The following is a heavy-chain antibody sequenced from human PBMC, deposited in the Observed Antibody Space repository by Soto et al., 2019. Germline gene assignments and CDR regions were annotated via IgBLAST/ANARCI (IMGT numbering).Heavy chain of an antibody. Sequence: GESLKISCKGSGYSFTSYWIGWVRQMPGKGLEWMGIIYPGDSDTRYSPSFQGQVTISADKSISTAYLQWSSLKASDTAMYYCASGYSKAKYYYYGMDVWGQGTTVTVYS. CDR2: IYPGDSDT. CDR3: ASGYSKAKYYYYGMDV. J-gene: IGHJ6*02. CDR1: GYSFTSYW. V-gene: IGHV5-51*01. D-gene: IGHD4-4*01.